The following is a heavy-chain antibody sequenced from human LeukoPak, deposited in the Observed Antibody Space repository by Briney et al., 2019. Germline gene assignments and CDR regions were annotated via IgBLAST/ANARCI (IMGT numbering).Heavy chain of an antibody. D-gene: IGHD3-10*01. J-gene: IGHJ5*02. V-gene: IGHV4-59*01. CDR2: IYYSGST. Sequence: PSETLSLTCTVSGGSISSYYWSWIRQPPGKGLEWIGYIYYSGSTNYNPSLKGRVTISVDTSKNQFSLKLSSVTAADTAVYYCARVSSGILWFGEGGNWFDPWGQGTLVTVSS. CDR1: GGSISSYY. CDR3: ARVSSGILWFGEGGNWFDP.